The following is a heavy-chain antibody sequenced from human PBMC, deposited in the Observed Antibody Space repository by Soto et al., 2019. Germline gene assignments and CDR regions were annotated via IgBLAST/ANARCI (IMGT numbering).Heavy chain of an antibody. Sequence: SVKVSCKASGGTFSSYAISWVRQAPGQGLEWMGGIIPIFGTANYAQKFQGRVTITADESTSTAYMELSSLRSEDTAVYYCARGGYDSSGYSKRTFDYWGQGTLVTVSS. J-gene: IGHJ4*02. D-gene: IGHD3-22*01. V-gene: IGHV1-69*13. CDR3: ARGGYDSSGYSKRTFDY. CDR1: GGTFSSYA. CDR2: IIPIFGTA.